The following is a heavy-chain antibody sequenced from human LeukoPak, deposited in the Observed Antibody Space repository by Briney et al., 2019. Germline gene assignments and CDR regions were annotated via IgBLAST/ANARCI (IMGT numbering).Heavy chain of an antibody. V-gene: IGHV2-70*11. CDR1: GFSLSTNGTC. CDR2: LDSDDDR. Sequence: ESGPALVKPTQTLTLTCTFSGFSLSTNGTCVSWIRQPPGKALEWGSRLDSDDDRYFRTSLETRLTISKDTSKNQVVLTMTNMDPVDTATYYCSRGRGYFYDSSGYYTFDYWGQGTLVTVSS. D-gene: IGHD3-22*01. CDR3: SRGRGYFYDSSGYYTFDY. J-gene: IGHJ4*02.